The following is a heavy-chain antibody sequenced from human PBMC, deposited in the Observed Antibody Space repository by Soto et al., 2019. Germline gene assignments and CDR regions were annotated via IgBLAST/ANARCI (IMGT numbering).Heavy chain of an antibody. J-gene: IGHJ6*02. CDR2: IYHSGST. V-gene: IGHV4-4*02. CDR3: ARNGYYHDSYGMDV. D-gene: IGHD3-22*01. CDR1: GGSISGSNW. Sequence: SETLSLTCAVSGGSISGSNWWSWVRQPPGKGLEWIGEIYHSGSTNYNPSLKSRVTISVDKSKNQFSLKLSSVTAADTAVYYCARNGYYHDSYGMDVWGQGTTVTVSS.